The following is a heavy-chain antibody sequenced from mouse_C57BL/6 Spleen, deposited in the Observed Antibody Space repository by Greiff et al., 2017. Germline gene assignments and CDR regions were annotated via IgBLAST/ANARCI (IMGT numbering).Heavy chain of an antibody. D-gene: IGHD4-1*01. CDR3: AWANWDNTWFAY. V-gene: IGHV1-52*01. J-gene: IGHJ3*01. CDR1: GYTFTSYW. Sequence: QVQLQQPGAELVRPGSSVKLSCKASGYTFTSYWMHWVKQRPIQGLEWIGNIDPSDSETHYNQKFKDKATLTVDKSSSTAYMPLSSLTSEDSAVYYCAWANWDNTWFAYWGQGTLVTVSA. CDR2: IDPSDSET.